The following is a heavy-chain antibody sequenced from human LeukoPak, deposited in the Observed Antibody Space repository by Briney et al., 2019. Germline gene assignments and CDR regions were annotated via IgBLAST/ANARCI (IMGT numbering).Heavy chain of an antibody. Sequence: SETLSLTCTVSGGSISSRSDYWGWIRQTPGKGLEWIGNLDSSGSTYYNPSLKSRVTISVGTSKNQFPLNLRSVTAADTAIYFCSRSHDYGGLYFYYYMDVWGKGTTVTVSS. D-gene: IGHD4-23*01. CDR2: LDSSGST. J-gene: IGHJ6*03. V-gene: IGHV4-39*01. CDR1: GGSISSRSDY. CDR3: SRSHDYGGLYFYYYMDV.